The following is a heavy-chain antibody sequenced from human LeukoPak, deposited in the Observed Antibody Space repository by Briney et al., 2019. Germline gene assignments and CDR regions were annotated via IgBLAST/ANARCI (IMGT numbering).Heavy chain of an antibody. CDR1: GGSISSYY. D-gene: IGHD1-1*01. CDR3: TRRGRNNWGEGNDY. CDR2: INDSGST. J-gene: IGHJ4*02. V-gene: IGHV4-59*08. Sequence: SETLSLTCTVSGGSISSYYWSWIRQPPGKGLEWIGHINDSGSTNSNPSLKSRVTMSVDTSKNQFSLKLSSVTAADTAVYYCTRRGRNNWGEGNDYWGQGTLVTVSS.